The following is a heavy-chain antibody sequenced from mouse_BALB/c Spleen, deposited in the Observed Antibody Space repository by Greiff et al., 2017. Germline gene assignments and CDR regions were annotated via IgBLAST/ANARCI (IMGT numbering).Heavy chain of an antibody. CDR1: GFTFSDYY. V-gene: IGHV5-4*02. Sequence: EVQVVESGGGLVKPGGSLKLSCAASGFTFSDYYMYWVRQTPEKRLEWVATISDGGSYTYYPDSVKGRFTISRDNAKNNLYLQMSSLKSEDTAMYYCAKYDYDVAYWGQGTLVTVSA. CDR2: ISDGGSYT. D-gene: IGHD2-4*01. CDR3: AKYDYDVAY. J-gene: IGHJ3*01.